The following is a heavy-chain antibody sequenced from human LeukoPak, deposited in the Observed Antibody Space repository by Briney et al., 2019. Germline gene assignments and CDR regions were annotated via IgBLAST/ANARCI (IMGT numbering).Heavy chain of an antibody. CDR2: INHSGST. D-gene: IGHD4-17*01. CDR3: AFMPVTTLDYYYGMDV. V-gene: IGHV4-34*01. CDR1: GGSFSGYY. Sequence: KPSETLSLTCAVYGGSFSGYYWSWIRQPPGKGLEWIGEINHSGSTNYNPSLKSRVTISVDTSKNQFSLKLSSVTAADTAVYYCAFMPVTTLDYYYGMDVWGQGTTVTVSS. J-gene: IGHJ6*02.